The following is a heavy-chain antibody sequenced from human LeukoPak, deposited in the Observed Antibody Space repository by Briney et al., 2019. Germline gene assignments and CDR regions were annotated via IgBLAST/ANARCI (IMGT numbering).Heavy chain of an antibody. CDR1: GFTFSSYA. CDR2: ISYDGSNK. V-gene: IGHV3-30*04. CDR3: AKRDGGY. D-gene: IGHD3-10*01. Sequence: PGGSLRLSCAASGFTFSSYAMHWVRQAPGKGLEWVAVISYDGSNKYYADSVKGRFSISRDNSKNTLYLQMSRLRAEDTAVYYCAKRDGGYWGQGTLVTVSS. J-gene: IGHJ4*02.